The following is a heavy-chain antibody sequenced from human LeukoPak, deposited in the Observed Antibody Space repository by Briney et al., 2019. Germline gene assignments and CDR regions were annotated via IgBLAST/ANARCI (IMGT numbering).Heavy chain of an antibody. D-gene: IGHD4-17*01. CDR3: ARESSVLLDYGDSGFDY. CDR2: IYYSGST. J-gene: IGHJ4*02. V-gene: IGHV4-59*01. CDR1: GGSISSYY. Sequence: PSETLSLTCTVSGGSISSYYRSWIRQPPGKGLEWIGYIYYSGSTNYNPSLKSRVTISVDTSKNQFSLKLSSVTAADTAVYYCARESSVLLDYGDSGFDYWGQGTLVTVSS.